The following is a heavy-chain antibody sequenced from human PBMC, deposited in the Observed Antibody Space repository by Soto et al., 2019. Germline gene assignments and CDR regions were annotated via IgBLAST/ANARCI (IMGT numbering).Heavy chain of an antibody. V-gene: IGHV1-2*04. J-gene: IGHJ6*02. CDR1: GYTVTGYY. D-gene: IGHD3-10*01. CDR3: ARGGYYYGSGSRTYYGMDV. CDR2: INPNSGGT. Sequence: DSLKAYCKTSGYTVTGYYMHWVRQATGQGLEWMGWINPNSGGTNYAQKFQGWVTMTRDTSISTAYMELSRLRSDDTAVYYCARGGYYYGSGSRTYYGMDVWGQGTTVTVSS.